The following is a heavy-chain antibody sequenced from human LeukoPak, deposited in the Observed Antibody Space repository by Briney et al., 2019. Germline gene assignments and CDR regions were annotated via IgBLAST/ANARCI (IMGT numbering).Heavy chain of an antibody. Sequence: GRSLRLSCAASGFTFSSYAMHWVRQAPGKGLEWVAVISYDGSNKYYADSVKGRFTISRDNSKNTLYLQMNSLRAEDTAVYYCAKTGSPYYYDSSGYYPEYYFDYWGQGTLVTVSS. V-gene: IGHV3-30-3*02. CDR2: ISYDGSNK. D-gene: IGHD3-22*01. CDR1: GFTFSSYA. CDR3: AKTGSPYYYDSSGYYPEYYFDY. J-gene: IGHJ4*02.